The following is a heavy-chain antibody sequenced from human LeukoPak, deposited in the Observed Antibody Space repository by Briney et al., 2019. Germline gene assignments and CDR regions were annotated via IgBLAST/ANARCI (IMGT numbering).Heavy chain of an antibody. V-gene: IGHV4-61*02. J-gene: IGHJ4*02. CDR2: IYTSGST. D-gene: IGHD6-13*01. CDR3: ARTDSSSWYSGSYFDY. CDR1: GGSISSGSYY. Sequence: SQTLSLTCTVSGGSISSGSYYWSWIRQPAGKGLEWIGRIYTSGSTNYNPSLKSRVTISVDTSKNQFSLKLSSVTAADTAVYYCARTDSSSWYSGSYFDYWGQGTLVTVSS.